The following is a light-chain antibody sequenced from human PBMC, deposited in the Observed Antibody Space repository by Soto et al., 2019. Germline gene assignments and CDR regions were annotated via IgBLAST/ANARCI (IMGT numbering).Light chain of an antibody. CDR3: QQYSNWPRGS. V-gene: IGKV3-15*01. CDR1: QSVSSN. CDR2: DAS. J-gene: IGKJ1*01. Sequence: EIVMTQSPATLSVSPGERATFSCRASQSVSSNLAWYQQKPGQAPRLLIYDASTRASGVPARFSGSGSRTEFTLTISSLQPDDFVVYYCQQYSNWPRGSFGQGTKVDIK.